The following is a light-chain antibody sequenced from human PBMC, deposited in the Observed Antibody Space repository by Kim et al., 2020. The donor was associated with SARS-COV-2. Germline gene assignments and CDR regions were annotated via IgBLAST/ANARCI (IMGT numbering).Light chain of an antibody. J-gene: IGLJ2*01. CDR3: QAWDSSTVV. CDR1: KLGDKY. V-gene: IGLV3-1*01. CDR2: QDS. Sequence: VSHGQTASITCSGDKLGDKYSCWYQQKPAQSPVLVIYQDSTRPAAIPERFSGSNSGNTATLTISGTQAMDEDDYYCQAWDSSTVVFGGGTQLTVL.